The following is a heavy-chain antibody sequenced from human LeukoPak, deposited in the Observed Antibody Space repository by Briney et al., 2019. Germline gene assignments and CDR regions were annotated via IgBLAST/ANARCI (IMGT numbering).Heavy chain of an antibody. J-gene: IGHJ4*02. CDR2: MYYSGST. Sequence: RTSETLSLTCTISGGSISSSDYYWGWIRQPPGKGLEWIGSMYYSGSTNYNPSLKSRVTISVDTSKNQFSLKLSSVTAADTAVYYCARVSGVATTRWPFDYWGQGTLVTVSS. V-gene: IGHV4-39*07. D-gene: IGHD5-24*01. CDR3: ARVSGVATTRWPFDY. CDR1: GGSISSSDYY.